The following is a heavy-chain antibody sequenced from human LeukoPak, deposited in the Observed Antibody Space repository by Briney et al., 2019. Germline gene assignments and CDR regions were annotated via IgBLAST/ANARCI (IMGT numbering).Heavy chain of an antibody. V-gene: IGHV4-34*01. CDR1: GGSFSGYY. J-gene: IGHJ4*02. D-gene: IGHD2-15*01. CDR2: INHSGST. CDR3: ASAYCSGGSCYSAD. Sequence: PSETLSLTCAVYGGSFSGYYWSWIRQPPGKGLEWIGEINHSGSTNYNPSLKSRVTISVDTSKNQFSLKLSSVTAADTAVYYCASAYCSGGSCYSADWGQGTLVTVSS.